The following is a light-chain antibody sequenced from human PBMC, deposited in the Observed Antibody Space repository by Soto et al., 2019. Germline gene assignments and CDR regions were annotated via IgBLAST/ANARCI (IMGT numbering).Light chain of an antibody. Sequence: EIVMTQSPATLSVSPVERATLSCIASQSVSSNLAWYQQKPGQSPRLLIYGASTRATGIPARFSGSGSGTEFTLTISSLQSEDFAIYYCQHYNNWPPWTFGQGTKVDIK. CDR2: GAS. V-gene: IGKV3-15*01. CDR1: QSVSSN. J-gene: IGKJ1*01. CDR3: QHYNNWPPWT.